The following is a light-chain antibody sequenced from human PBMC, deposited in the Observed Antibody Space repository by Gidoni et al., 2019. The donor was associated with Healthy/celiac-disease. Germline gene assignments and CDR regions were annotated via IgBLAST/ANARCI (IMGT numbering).Light chain of an antibody. CDR2: GAS. CDR3: QQYNNWPPWT. Sequence: IVMTQSPATLSVSPGERPTLSCRASQSVSSNLAWYQQKPGQAPRLLIYGASTRATGIPARFSGSGSGTEFTLTISSLQSEDFAVYYCQQYNNWPPWTFGQGTKVEIK. J-gene: IGKJ1*01. CDR1: QSVSSN. V-gene: IGKV3-15*01.